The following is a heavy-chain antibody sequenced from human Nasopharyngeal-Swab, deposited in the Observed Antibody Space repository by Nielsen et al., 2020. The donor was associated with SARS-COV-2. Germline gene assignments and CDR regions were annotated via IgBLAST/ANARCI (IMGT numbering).Heavy chain of an antibody. J-gene: IGHJ4*02. D-gene: IGHD2/OR15-2a*01. Sequence: GESLKTSCVASGYSFRTYGMTWVRQAPGKGLEWVPSLHGSGDISGRGGGTYYADSVKRRFTISSDNSKNTLSLQMDSLRAEDTAVYYGAKDLRGPYFFWGQGTLVTVSS. CDR1: GYSFRTYG. CDR3: AKDLRGPYFF. CDR2: LHGSGDISGRGGGT. V-gene: IGHV3-23*01.